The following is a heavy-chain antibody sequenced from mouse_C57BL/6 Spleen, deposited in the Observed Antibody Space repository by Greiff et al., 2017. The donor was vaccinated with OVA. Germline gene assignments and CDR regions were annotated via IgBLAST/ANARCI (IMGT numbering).Heavy chain of an antibody. CDR3: ARAQSYYFDY. CDR1: GYSITSGYY. V-gene: IGHV3-6*01. CDR2: ISYDGSN. Sequence: ESGPGLVKPSQSLSITCSVTGYSITSGYYWNWIRQFPGNKLEWMGYISYDGSNNYNPSLKNRISITRDTSKNTFFLKLNSVTTEDTATYYCARAQSYYFDYWGQGTTLTVSS. J-gene: IGHJ2*01.